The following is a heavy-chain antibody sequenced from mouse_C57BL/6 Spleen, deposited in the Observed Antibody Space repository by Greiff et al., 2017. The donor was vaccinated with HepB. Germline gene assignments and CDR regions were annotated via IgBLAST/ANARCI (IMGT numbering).Heavy chain of an antibody. V-gene: IGHV5-4*01. J-gene: IGHJ3*01. CDR2: ISDGGSYT. CDR3: AREGGSFAY. Sequence: EVKLVESGGGLVKPGGSLKLSCAASGFTFSSYAMSWVRQTPEKRLEWVATISDGGSYTYYPDNVKGRFTISRDNAKNNLYLQMSHLKSEDTAVYYCAREGGSFAYWGQGTLVTVSA. D-gene: IGHD1-1*02. CDR1: GFTFSSYA.